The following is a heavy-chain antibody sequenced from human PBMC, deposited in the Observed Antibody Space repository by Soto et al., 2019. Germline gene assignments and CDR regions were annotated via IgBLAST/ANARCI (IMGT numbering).Heavy chain of an antibody. D-gene: IGHD3-16*01. CDR1: GFSLSTSGVG. Sequence: QITLKESGPALVKPTQTLTLTRTFSGFSLSTSGVGVGWIRQPPGEALEWLALIYWDDYKHFSPSLESRLTITKDPSKNQVVLTMTNMDPVDTATYYCVHKGGGDRILDYWGQGTLVTVSS. V-gene: IGHV2-5*02. CDR3: VHKGGGDRILDY. CDR2: IYWDDYK. J-gene: IGHJ4*02.